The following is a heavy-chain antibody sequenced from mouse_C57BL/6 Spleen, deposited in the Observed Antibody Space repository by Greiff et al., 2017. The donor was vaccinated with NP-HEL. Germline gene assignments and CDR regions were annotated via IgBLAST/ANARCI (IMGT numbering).Heavy chain of an antibody. CDR1: GYSITSGYY. CDR3: ARDGYGNLSWFAY. Sequence: VQLQQSGPGLVKPSQSLSLTCSVTGYSITSGYYWNWIRQFPGNKLEWMGYISYDGSNNYNPSLKNRISITRDTSKNQFFLKLNSVTTEDTATYYCARDGYGNLSWFAYWGQGTLVTVSA. CDR2: ISYDGSN. D-gene: IGHD2-10*02. V-gene: IGHV3-6*01. J-gene: IGHJ3*01.